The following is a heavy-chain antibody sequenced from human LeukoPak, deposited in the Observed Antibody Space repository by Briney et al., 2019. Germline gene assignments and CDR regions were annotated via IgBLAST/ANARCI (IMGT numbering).Heavy chain of an antibody. CDR3: ARWRGVYYYDSSGAHAFDI. V-gene: IGHV1-18*04. CDR1: GYTFTGYY. Sequence: ASVKVSCKASGYTFTGYYMHWARQAPGQGLEWMGWISAYNGNTNYAQKLQGRVTMTTDTSTSTAYMELRSLRSDDTAVYYCARWRGVYYYDSSGAHAFDIWGQGTMVTVSS. D-gene: IGHD3-22*01. CDR2: ISAYNGNT. J-gene: IGHJ3*02.